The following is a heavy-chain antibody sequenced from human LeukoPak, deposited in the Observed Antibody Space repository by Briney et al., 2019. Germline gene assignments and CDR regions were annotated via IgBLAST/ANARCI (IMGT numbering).Heavy chain of an antibody. Sequence: GGSLRLSCAASGFTFSSYAMSWVRQAPGKGLEWVSAISGSGGSTYYADSVKGRFTISRDNSKNTLYLQMNSLRAEDTAVYYCAKDRMITFGGNNWFDPWGQGTLVTVSS. D-gene: IGHD3-16*01. J-gene: IGHJ5*02. CDR1: GFTFSSYA. CDR3: AKDRMITFGGNNWFDP. V-gene: IGHV3-23*01. CDR2: ISGSGGST.